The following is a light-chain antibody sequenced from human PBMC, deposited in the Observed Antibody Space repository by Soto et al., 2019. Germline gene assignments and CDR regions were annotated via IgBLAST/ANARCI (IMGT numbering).Light chain of an antibody. CDR3: SSYTSSSPAIV. CDR2: DVS. Sequence: QSALTQPASVSGSPGQSITISCTGTSSDVGGYNYVSWYQQHPGKAPKLMIYDVSNRPSGVSNRFSGSKSGNTASLTISGLQAEDEADYYCSSYTSSSPAIVFGTGTKVT. V-gene: IGLV2-14*01. CDR1: SSDVGGYNY. J-gene: IGLJ1*01.